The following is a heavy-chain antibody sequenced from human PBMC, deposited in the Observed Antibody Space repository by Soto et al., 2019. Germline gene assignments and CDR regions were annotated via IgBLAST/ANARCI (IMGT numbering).Heavy chain of an antibody. Sequence: QITLKESGPTLVKPTQTLTLTCTFSGFSLSTSGVGVGWIRQPPGKALEWLALIYSNDDKRYSPSLESRLTITKDTSKNQVVLTMTNMDPVDTATYYCAHSGMITFGGVIACFDYWGQGTLVTVSS. V-gene: IGHV2-5*01. CDR2: IYSNDDK. D-gene: IGHD3-16*02. CDR1: GFSLSTSGVG. CDR3: AHSGMITFGGVIACFDY. J-gene: IGHJ4*02.